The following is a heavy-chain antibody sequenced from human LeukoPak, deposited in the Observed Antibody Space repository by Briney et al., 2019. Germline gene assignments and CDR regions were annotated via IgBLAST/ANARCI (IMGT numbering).Heavy chain of an antibody. CDR1: GYTFTSDV. CDR2: ISAYNGST. J-gene: IGHJ4*02. V-gene: IGHV1-18*01. Sequence: SVKVSCKASGYTFTSDVISCGGRAPGQGRGGLGWISAYNGSTNYAQQLQGRVAMTTDNSTRTDYMELRSLRSDDTAVYYCARDHYDILTGFPYWGQGTLVTVSS. D-gene: IGHD3-9*01. CDR3: ARDHYDILTGFPY.